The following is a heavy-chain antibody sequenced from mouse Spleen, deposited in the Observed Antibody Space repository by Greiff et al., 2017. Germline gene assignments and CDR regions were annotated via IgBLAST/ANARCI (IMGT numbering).Heavy chain of an antibody. CDR1: GFTFSSYT. CDR2: ISSGGSYT. J-gene: IGHJ1*01. CDR3: TRQIRYFDV. V-gene: IGHV5-6-4*01. Sequence: EVKLVESGGGLVKPGGSLKLSCAASGFTFSSYTMSWVRQTPEKRLEWVATISSGGSYTYYPDSVKGRFTISRDNAKNTLYLQMSSLKSEDTAMYYCTRQIRYFDVWGAGTTVTVSS.